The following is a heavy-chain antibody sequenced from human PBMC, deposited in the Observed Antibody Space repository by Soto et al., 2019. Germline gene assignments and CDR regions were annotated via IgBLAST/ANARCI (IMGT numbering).Heavy chain of an antibody. CDR3: ARDLALYSSGWYGT. Sequence: PXGCLRLSCAGSGFTFSSYRMNRVRQAPGKGLEWVSSITSSSNYIYYADSVKGRFTISRDNAKNSLYLQMNSLRAEDTAVYYCARDLALYSSGWYGTWGQGTLVTVSS. V-gene: IGHV3-21*01. CDR1: GFTFSSYR. D-gene: IGHD6-19*01. CDR2: ITSSSNYI. J-gene: IGHJ5*02.